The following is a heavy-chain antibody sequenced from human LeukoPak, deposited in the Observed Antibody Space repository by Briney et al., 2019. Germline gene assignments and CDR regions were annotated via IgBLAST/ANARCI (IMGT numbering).Heavy chain of an antibody. Sequence: ASVKVSCKASGYTFTIYGISWVRQAPGQGLEWMGWISAYNSNTNYAQELQGRVTMTTDTSTSTAYMELRGLRSDDTAVYYGARLRITISVVVSPFDYWGQGTLVTVSS. CDR1: GYTFTIYG. J-gene: IGHJ4*02. V-gene: IGHV1-18*04. CDR3: ARLRITISVVVSPFDY. CDR2: ISAYNSNT. D-gene: IGHD3-3*01.